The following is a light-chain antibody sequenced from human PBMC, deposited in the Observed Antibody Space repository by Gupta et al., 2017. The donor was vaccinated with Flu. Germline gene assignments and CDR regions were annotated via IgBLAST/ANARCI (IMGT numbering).Light chain of an antibody. CDR2: DTS. J-gene: IGKJ5*01. V-gene: IGKV3-11*01. CDR3: QQRSHWLFT. CDR1: QSLRSY. Sequence: GERATLSCRASQSLRSYLAWYQQKPGQAPRLLIYDTSKRATGIPARFSGSGSGTDFTLTIDTLEPEDSAIYYCQQRSHWLFTFGQGTRLEIK.